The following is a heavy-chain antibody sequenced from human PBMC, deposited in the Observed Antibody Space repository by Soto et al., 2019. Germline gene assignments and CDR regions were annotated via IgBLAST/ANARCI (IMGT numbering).Heavy chain of an antibody. CDR1: GGSISSYY. Sequence: QVQLQESGPGLVKPSETLSLTCTVSGGSISSYYWSWIRQPPGKGLEWIGYIYYSGSTNYNPSLKSRVTISVATPKNQFSLKLSSVTAADTAVYYCARDRGSGSYYRGGMDVWGQGTTVTVSS. CDR3: ARDRGSGSYYRGGMDV. CDR2: IYYSGST. J-gene: IGHJ6*02. D-gene: IGHD3-10*01. V-gene: IGHV4-59*01.